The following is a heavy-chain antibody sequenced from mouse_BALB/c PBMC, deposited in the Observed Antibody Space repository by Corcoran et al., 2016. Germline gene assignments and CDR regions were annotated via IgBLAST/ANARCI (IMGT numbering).Heavy chain of an antibody. Sequence: QIQLVQSGPELKKPGETVKISCKASGYTFTSSGMNWVKQAPGKGLKWMAWINTYTGEPTYVDDFKGRFAFSWETSASTAYLQINNLKNEDTATYFCARDNSDNVRFAYWGQGTLVTVSA. J-gene: IGHJ3*01. CDR2: INTYTGEP. D-gene: IGHD3-3*01. V-gene: IGHV9-3-1*01. CDR3: ARDNSDNVRFAY. CDR1: GYTFTSSG.